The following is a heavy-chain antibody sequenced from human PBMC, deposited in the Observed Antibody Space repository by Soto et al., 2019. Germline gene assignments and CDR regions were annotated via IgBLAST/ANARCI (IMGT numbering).Heavy chain of an antibody. V-gene: IGHV1-3*01. CDR1: GYTFTSYA. D-gene: IGHD5-12*01. CDR2: INAGNGNT. J-gene: IGHJ6*03. CDR3: ARDSDYVSGYYYMDV. Sequence: ASVKVSCKASGYTFTSYAMHWVRQAPGQRLEWMGWINAGNGNTKYSQKFQGRVTITRDTSASTAHMELSSLRSEDTAVYYCARDSDYVSGYYYMDVWGKGTTVTVSS.